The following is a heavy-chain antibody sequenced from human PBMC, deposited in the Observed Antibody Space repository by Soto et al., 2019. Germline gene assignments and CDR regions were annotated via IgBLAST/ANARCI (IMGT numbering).Heavy chain of an antibody. CDR3: ARDSPDFFCSSGYSSSRGYYYGMDV. V-gene: IGHV6-1*01. CDR2: TYYRSKWYN. CDR1: GDSVSSNSAA. D-gene: IGHD3-22*01. J-gene: IGHJ6*02. Sequence: SQTLSLTCAISGDSVSSNSAAWNWIRQSPSRGLEWLGRTYYRSKWYNDYAVSVKSRITINPDTSKNQFSLQLNSVTPEDTAVYYCARDSPDFFCSSGYSSSRGYYYGMDVWGQGTTVTVSS.